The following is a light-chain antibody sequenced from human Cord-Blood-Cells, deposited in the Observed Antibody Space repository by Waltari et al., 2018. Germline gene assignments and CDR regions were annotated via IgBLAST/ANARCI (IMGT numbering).Light chain of an antibody. CDR2: GAS. Sequence: EIALTQSPGTLPLSPGERATLSCRASQSVSSSYLAWYQQKPGQAPRLLIYGASSRATGIPDRFSGSGSGTDFTLTISRLEPEDFAVYYCQQYGSSPYTFGQGTKLEIK. J-gene: IGKJ2*01. CDR3: QQYGSSPYT. CDR1: QSVSSSY. V-gene: IGKV3-20*01.